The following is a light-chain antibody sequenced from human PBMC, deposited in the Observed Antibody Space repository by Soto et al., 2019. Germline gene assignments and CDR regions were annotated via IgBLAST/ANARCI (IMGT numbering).Light chain of an antibody. J-gene: IGKJ5*01. Sequence: ENVLTESPATLSLSLWEVATLSCRASQSINTYLAWYQQKPGQAPRLLIYDASKRATGIPARFSGSGSGTNFTLTISSLEPEDFAVDYCQQRRSWQVTFGQGTRLEIK. V-gene: IGKV3D-11*02. CDR3: QQRRSWQVT. CDR1: QSINTY. CDR2: DAS.